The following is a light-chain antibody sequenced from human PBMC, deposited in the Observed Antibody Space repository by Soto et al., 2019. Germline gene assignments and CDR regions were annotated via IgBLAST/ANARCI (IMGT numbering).Light chain of an antibody. J-gene: IGLJ2*01. V-gene: IGLV2-14*01. CDR2: DVS. CDR1: SSDVGGYKY. Sequence: QSALTQPASVSGSHGQSITISCTGTSSDVGGYKYVSWYQQHPGKAPKLMIYDVSNRPSGVSNRFSGSKSGNTASLTISGLQAEDEADYYCSSYTSSSTVVFGGGTKLTVL. CDR3: SSYTSSSTVV.